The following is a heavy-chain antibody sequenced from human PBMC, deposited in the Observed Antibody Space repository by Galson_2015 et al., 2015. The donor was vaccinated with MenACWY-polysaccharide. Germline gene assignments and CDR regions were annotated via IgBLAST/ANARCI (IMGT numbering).Heavy chain of an antibody. CDR2: LYYSGST. V-gene: IGHV4-39*01. D-gene: IGHD6-19*01. Sequence: TGLLKPSETLSLTCTVSGGSISSSSYYWGWIRQPPGKGLEWIGTLYYSGSTYYNPSLKSRVTISVDTSKNHFSLKLSSVTAADTAVYYCARHGSVAVAGREQGFGYWGQGTLVTVSS. J-gene: IGHJ4*02. CDR1: GGSISSSSYY. CDR3: ARHGSVAVAGREQGFGY.